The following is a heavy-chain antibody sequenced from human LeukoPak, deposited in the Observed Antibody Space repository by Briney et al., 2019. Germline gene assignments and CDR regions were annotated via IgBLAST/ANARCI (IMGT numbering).Heavy chain of an antibody. CDR1: GFTFSSYS. CDR2: ISSSSSTI. J-gene: IGHJ4*02. D-gene: IGHD5-18*01. Sequence: GGSPRLSCAASGFTFSSYSMNWVRQAPGKGLEWVSYISSSSSTIYYADSVKGRFTISRDNAKNSLYLQMNSLTSDDAAVYYCARDLGLDTTMIFFDYWGQGTLVTVSS. V-gene: IGHV3-48*01. CDR3: ARDLGLDTTMIFFDY.